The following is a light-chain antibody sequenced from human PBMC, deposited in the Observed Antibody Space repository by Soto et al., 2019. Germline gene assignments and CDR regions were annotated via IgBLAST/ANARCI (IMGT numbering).Light chain of an antibody. V-gene: IGLV2-14*01. J-gene: IGLJ3*02. CDR2: EVS. Sequence: QSALTQPASVSGSPGQSITISCTGTSSDVGGYNYVSWYQQHTAKAPKLMIYEVSNRPSGVPHRFSGSKSGNTASLTISGLQAEDEADYYCFAYTTSSTLVFGGGTKLTVL. CDR3: FAYTTSSTLV. CDR1: SSDVGGYNY.